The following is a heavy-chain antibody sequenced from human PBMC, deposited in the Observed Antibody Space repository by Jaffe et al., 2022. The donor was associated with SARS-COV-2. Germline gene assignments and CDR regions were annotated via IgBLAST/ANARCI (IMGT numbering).Heavy chain of an antibody. CDR3: AESSGYYSGAFDI. J-gene: IGHJ3*02. V-gene: IGHV4-39*01. CDR1: GGSISSSSYY. Sequence: QLQLQESGPGLVKPSETLSLTCTVSGGSISSSSYYWGWIRQPPGKGLEWIGSIYYSGSTYYNPSLKSRVTISVDTSKNQFSLKLSSVTAADTAVYYCAESSGYYSGAFDIWGQGTMVTVSS. D-gene: IGHD3-22*01. CDR2: IYYSGST.